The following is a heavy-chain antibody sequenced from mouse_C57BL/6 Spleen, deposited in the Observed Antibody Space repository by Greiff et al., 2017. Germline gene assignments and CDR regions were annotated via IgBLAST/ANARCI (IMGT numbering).Heavy chain of an antibody. D-gene: IGHD2-4*01. J-gene: IGHJ2*01. CDR3: ARSTMITSYFDY. CDR1: GFTFSSYA. Sequence: VQLVESGGGLVKPGGSLKLSCAASGFTFSSYAMSWVRQTPEKRLEWVATISDGGSYTYYPDNVKGRFTISRDNAKNNLYLQMSHLKSEDTAMYYCARSTMITSYFDYWGQGTTLTVSS. V-gene: IGHV5-4*01. CDR2: ISDGGSYT.